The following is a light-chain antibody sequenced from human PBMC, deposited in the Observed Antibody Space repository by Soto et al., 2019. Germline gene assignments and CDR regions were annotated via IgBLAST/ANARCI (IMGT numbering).Light chain of an antibody. CDR3: LQYNSYRT. V-gene: IGKV1-5*01. J-gene: IGKJ1*01. Sequence: DIQMTQSPSTLSASVGDKVTITCRASQGISSWLAWYQQKPGKAPKLLIYDASSLESGVPSRFSGSGSGTEFTLTISSLQPDDFATYYCLQYNSYRTFGQGTKVEIK. CDR2: DAS. CDR1: QGISSW.